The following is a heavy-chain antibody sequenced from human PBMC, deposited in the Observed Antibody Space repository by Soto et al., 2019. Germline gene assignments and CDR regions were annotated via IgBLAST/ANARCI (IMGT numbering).Heavy chain of an antibody. D-gene: IGHD3-10*01. V-gene: IGHV4-59*12. CDR3: ARVNWFGESGFDY. J-gene: IGHJ4*02. CDR1: GGSISSYY. CDR2: IYYSGST. Sequence: SETLSLTCTVSGGSISSYYWSWIRQPPGKGLEWIGYIYYSGSTNYNPSLKSRVTISVDTSKNQFSLKLSSVTAADTAVYYCARVNWFGESGFDYWGQGSLVTVSS.